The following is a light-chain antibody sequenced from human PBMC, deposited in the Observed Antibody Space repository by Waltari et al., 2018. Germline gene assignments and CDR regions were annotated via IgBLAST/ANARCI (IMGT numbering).Light chain of an antibody. J-gene: IGLJ2*01. CDR1: KLGDKY. Sequence: SYELTQPPSVSVSPGQTASITCSGDKLGDKYVCWYQQKPGQSPVLVIYQDTKRPSGIPERFSGSNSGNTATLTISGTQAMDEADYYCQAWDSSTVVFGGGTKLTIL. CDR3: QAWDSSTVV. CDR2: QDT. V-gene: IGLV3-1*01.